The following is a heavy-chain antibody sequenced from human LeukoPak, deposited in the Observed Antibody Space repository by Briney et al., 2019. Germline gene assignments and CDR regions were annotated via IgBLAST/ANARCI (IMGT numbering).Heavy chain of an antibody. CDR1: GGSFSGYY. V-gene: IGHV4-34*01. CDR3: ARSRRHGSGSYYNEGITFDY. CDR2: INHSGST. D-gene: IGHD3-10*01. Sequence: PPETLSLTCAVYGGSFSGYYWSWIRQPPGKGLEWIGEINHSGSTNYNPPLKSRVTISVDTSKNQFSLKLSSVTAADTAVYYCARSRRHGSGSYYNEGITFDYWGQGTLVTVSS. J-gene: IGHJ4*02.